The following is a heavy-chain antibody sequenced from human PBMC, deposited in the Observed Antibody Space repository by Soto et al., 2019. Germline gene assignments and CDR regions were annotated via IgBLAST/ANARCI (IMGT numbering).Heavy chain of an antibody. CDR2: NYYSGIT. D-gene: IGHD3-10*01. J-gene: IGHJ5*02. CDR1: GGSISSGGYY. CDR3: ARDRDWFDP. V-gene: IGHV4-31*03. Sequence: SETLSLTCTVSGGSISSGGYYWTWIRQHPGKGLEWIGYNYYSGITYYNPSLKSRVTISVDTSKNQFSLKLSSVTAADTAVYYCARDRDWFDPRGQGTLVTVSS.